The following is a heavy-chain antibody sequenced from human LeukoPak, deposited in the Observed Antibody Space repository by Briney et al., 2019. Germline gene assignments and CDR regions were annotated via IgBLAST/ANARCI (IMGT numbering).Heavy chain of an antibody. V-gene: IGHV4-59*08. CDR3: ARHGVWWPGDYFDY. D-gene: IGHD1-26*01. CDR1: GGSISSYY. J-gene: IGHJ4*02. Sequence: SETLSLTCTLSGGSISSYYWSWIRQPPGKGLEWIGYIYYSGSTNYNPSLKSRVTISVDTSKNQFSLKLSSVAAADPAVYYCARHGVWWPGDYFDYWGQGTLVSVSS. CDR2: IYYSGST.